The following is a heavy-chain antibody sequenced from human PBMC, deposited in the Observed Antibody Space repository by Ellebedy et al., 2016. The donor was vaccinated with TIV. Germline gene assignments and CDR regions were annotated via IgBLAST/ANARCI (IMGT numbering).Heavy chain of an antibody. V-gene: IGHV3-23*01. D-gene: IGHD3-22*01. CDR2: ITESGGNL. Sequence: PGGSLRLSCAASGLTLRSHAMSWVPQAPGKGLNGVSSITESGGNLSYADSVKGRFTISRDNSKDTLFLQMNSLRAEDTAVYYCATPSVSTGYYQFDFWGQGALVTVSS. CDR1: GLTLRSHA. CDR3: ATPSVSTGYYQFDF. J-gene: IGHJ4*02.